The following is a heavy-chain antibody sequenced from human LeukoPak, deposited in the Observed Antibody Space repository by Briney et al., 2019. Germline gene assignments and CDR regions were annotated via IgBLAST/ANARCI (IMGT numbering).Heavy chain of an antibody. V-gene: IGHV1-46*01. CDR1: GYTFTSYY. J-gene: IGHJ5*02. CDR3: ARDGYYYDSSGYLNWFDP. CDR2: INPSGGST. D-gene: IGHD3-22*01. Sequence: ASVKVSCKASGYTFTSYYMHWVRQAPGQGLEWMGIINPSGGSTSYAQKFQGRVTMTRDMSTSTVYMGLSSLRSEDTAVYYCARDGYYYDSSGYLNWFDPWGQGTLVTVSS.